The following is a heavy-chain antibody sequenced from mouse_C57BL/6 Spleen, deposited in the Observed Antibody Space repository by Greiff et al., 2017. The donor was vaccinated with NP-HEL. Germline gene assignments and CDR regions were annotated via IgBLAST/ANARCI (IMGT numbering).Heavy chain of an antibody. CDR3: VRPLDSSVRGFAY. J-gene: IGHJ3*01. CDR2: IRSKSNNYAT. D-gene: IGHD3-2*02. CDR1: GFSFNTYA. V-gene: IGHV10-1*01. Sequence: DVHLVESGGGLVQPKGSLKLSCAASGFSFNTYAMNWVRQAPGKGLEWVARIRSKSNNYATYYADSVKDRFTISSDDSESMLYLQMNNLKTEDTAMYDCVRPLDSSVRGFAYWGQGTLVTVSA.